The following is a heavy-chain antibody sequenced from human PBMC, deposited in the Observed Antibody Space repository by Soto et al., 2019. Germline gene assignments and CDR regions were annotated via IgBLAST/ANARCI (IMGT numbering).Heavy chain of an antibody. CDR2: ISLRGTTQ. Sequence: GAPLRLSYAASEYTFRNYNMNWVRHAPGKGLEWVAHISLRGTTQHYADSVNGRITISSDDPDNSLFQQMNSLGADDTALYYSVREQFYYNDVFGRPLNGLDMWGPGTMVNVSS. J-gene: IGHJ3*02. V-gene: IGHV3-48*01. CDR1: EYTFRNYN. CDR3: VREQFYYNDVFGRPLNGLDM. D-gene: IGHD3-22*01.